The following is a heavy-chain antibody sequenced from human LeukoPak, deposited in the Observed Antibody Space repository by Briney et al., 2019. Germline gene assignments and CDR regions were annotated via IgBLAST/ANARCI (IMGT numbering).Heavy chain of an antibody. CDR3: ARDSQDCSASTCYFDY. CDR1: GFTFDA. J-gene: IGHJ4*02. Sequence: GRSLRLSCAASGFTFDAMHWVRQSPGKGLQWVSFISWDSRSAYYADSVKGRFTISRDNNKKSVFLQMNSLSAEDTAFYYCARDSQDCSASTCYFDYWGQGTLVTVSA. D-gene: IGHD2-15*01. V-gene: IGHV3-43D*03. CDR2: ISWDSRSA.